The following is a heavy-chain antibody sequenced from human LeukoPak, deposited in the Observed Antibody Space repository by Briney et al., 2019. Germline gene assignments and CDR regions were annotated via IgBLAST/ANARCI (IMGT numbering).Heavy chain of an antibody. CDR1: GGSFSGSY. D-gene: IGHD2-2*01. Sequence: SETLSLTRGVYGGSFSGSYWSWIRQPPGRGLEWIGEINHSGSTNYNPSPKSRVTISLDTSKNQFSLKLSSVTAADTAVYYCASTERCSTTCPLDYWGQGTLVTVSS. V-gene: IGHV4-34*01. J-gene: IGHJ4*02. CDR3: ASTERCSTTCPLDY. CDR2: INHSGST.